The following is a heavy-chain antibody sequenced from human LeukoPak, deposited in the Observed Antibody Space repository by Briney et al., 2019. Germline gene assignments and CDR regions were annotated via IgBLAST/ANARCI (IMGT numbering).Heavy chain of an antibody. Sequence: TGGSLRLSCAASGFTFSSYWMSWVRQAPGKGLEWVANIKQDGSEKYYVDSVEGRFTVSRDNAKNSLYLQMNSLRAEDTAVYYCARGRYYDSSTYSEYSGMDVWGQGTTVTVSS. V-gene: IGHV3-7*01. CDR1: GFTFSSYW. J-gene: IGHJ6*02. CDR3: ARGRYYDSSTYSEYSGMDV. CDR2: IKQDGSEK. D-gene: IGHD3-22*01.